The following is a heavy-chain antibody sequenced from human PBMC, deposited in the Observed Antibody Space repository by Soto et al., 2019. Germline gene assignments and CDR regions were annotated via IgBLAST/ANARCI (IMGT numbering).Heavy chain of an antibody. V-gene: IGHV4-34*01. CDR1: GGSFSGYY. D-gene: IGHD6-25*01. CDR3: AIYASAARNFDY. J-gene: IGHJ4*02. Sequence: SETLSLTCAVYGGSFSGYYWSWIRQPPGKGLEWIGEINHSGSTNYNPSLKSRVTISVDTSKNQFSLKLSSVTAADTAVYYCAIYASAARNFDYWGQGTLVTVSS. CDR2: INHSGST.